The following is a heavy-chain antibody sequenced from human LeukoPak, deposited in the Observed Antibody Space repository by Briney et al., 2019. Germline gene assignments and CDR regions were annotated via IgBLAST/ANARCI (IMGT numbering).Heavy chain of an antibody. J-gene: IGHJ4*02. Sequence: PGGSLRLSCAASGFTFSSYWMSWVRQAPGKGLEWVSAISGSGGSTYYADSVKGRFTISRDNSKNTLYLQMNSLRAEDTAVYYCAKVSRYYGSGSYYRDGEFDYWGQGTLVTVSS. V-gene: IGHV3-23*01. CDR2: ISGSGGST. CDR3: AKVSRYYGSGSYYRDGEFDY. D-gene: IGHD3-10*01. CDR1: GFTFSSYW.